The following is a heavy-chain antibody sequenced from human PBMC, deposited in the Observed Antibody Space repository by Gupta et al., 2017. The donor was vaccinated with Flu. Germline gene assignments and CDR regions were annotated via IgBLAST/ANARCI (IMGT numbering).Heavy chain of an antibody. Sequence: QVQLQESGPGLVKPSQTLSLTCTVSGGSISSGSYYWSWLRQPAGKGLEWIGRIDTSGSTNYNPSLKSRVTRAGYTSKNKFSLKLSSVTAADTAVYYCERQKLWFGELGGGTAGYYGMDVWGQGTTVTVYS. J-gene: IGHJ6*02. CDR2: IDTSGST. CDR3: ERQKLWFGELGGGTAGYYGMDV. D-gene: IGHD3-10*01. V-gene: IGHV4-61*02. CDR1: GGSISSGSYY.